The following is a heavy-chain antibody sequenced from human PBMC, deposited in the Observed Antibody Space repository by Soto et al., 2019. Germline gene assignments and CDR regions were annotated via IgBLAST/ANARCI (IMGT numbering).Heavy chain of an antibody. CDR1: GASISSGGYY. CDR2: IYYSGST. Sequence: SETLCITCTLSGASISSGGYYWSWLRHHPGKGLEWIGYIYYSGSTYYDPSLESRLTISVDTSKNQFSLRLNSVTAADTAVYYCARGITVFGVVHRFDPWGQGTMVTVSS. J-gene: IGHJ5*02. V-gene: IGHV4-31*03. D-gene: IGHD3-3*01. CDR3: ARGITVFGVVHRFDP.